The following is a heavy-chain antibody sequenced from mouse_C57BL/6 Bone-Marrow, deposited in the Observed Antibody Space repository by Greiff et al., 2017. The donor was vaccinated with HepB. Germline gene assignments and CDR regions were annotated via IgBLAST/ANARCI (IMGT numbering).Heavy chain of an antibody. CDR3: ARSDGYYRYFDV. V-gene: IGHV1-82*01. Sequence: VQLKESGPELVKPGASVKISCKASGSAFRSSWMNWVKQRPGKGLEWIGRIYPGDGDTNYNGKFKGKATLTADKSSSTAYMHLSSLTSEASAVYCCARSDGYYRYFDVWGTGTTVTVSS. CDR2: IYPGDGDT. D-gene: IGHD2-3*01. J-gene: IGHJ1*03. CDR1: GSAFRSSW.